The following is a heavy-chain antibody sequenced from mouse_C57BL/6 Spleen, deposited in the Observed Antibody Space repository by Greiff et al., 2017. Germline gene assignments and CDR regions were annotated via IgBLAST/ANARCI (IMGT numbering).Heavy chain of an antibody. CDR2: IYPGSGNT. D-gene: IGHD1-1*01. CDR1: GYTFTDYY. Sequence: QVQLQQSGAELVRPGASVKLSCKASGYTFTDYYINWVKQRPGQGLEWIARIYPGSGNTYYNEKFKGKATLTAEKSSSTAYMQLSSLTSEDSAVYFCARSGYYYGSSPYYYAMDYWGQGTSVTVSS. V-gene: IGHV1-76*01. CDR3: ARSGYYYGSSPYYYAMDY. J-gene: IGHJ4*01.